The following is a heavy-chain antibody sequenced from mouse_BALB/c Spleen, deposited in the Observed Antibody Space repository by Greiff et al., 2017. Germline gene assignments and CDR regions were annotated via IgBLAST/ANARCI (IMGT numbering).Heavy chain of an antibody. V-gene: IGHV5-6-5*01. J-gene: IGHJ1*01. CDR3: ARGGLYYGSSYWYFDV. CDR2: ISSGGST. CDR1: GFTFSSYA. Sequence: EVKVEESGGGLVKPGGSLKLSCAASGFTFSSYAMSWVRQTPEKRLEWVASISSGGSTYYPDSVKGRFTISRDNARNILYLQMSSLRSEDTAMYYCARGGLYYGSSYWYFDVWGAGTTVTVSS. D-gene: IGHD1-1*01.